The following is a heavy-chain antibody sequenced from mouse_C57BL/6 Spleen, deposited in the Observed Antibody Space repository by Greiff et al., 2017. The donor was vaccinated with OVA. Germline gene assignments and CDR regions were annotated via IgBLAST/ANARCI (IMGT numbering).Heavy chain of an antibody. V-gene: IGHV1-22*01. CDR2: INPNNGGT. CDR1: GYTFTDYN. CDR3: ARTYYYGSSYSYAMDY. D-gene: IGHD1-1*01. Sequence: EVQLQQSGPELVKPGASVKMSCKASGYTFTDYNMHWVKQSHGKSLEWIGYINPNNGGTSYNQKFKGKATLTVNKSSSTAYMELRSLTSEDSAVYYCARTYYYGSSYSYAMDYWGQGTSVTVSS. J-gene: IGHJ4*01.